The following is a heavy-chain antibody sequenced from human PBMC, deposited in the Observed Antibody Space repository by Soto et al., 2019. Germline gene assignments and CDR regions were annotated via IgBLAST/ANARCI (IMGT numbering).Heavy chain of an antibody. V-gene: IGHV3-7*01. CDR3: ARGIRITMVRGPDYYYYYMDV. CDR1: GFTFSSYW. Sequence: EVQLVESGGGLVQPGGSLRLSCAASGFTFSSYWMSWVRQAPGKGLEWVANIKQDGSEKYYVDSVKGRFTISRDNAKNSLYLQMNSLRAEDTPLYYCARGIRITMVRGPDYYYYYMDVCGKGTTVTVSS. D-gene: IGHD3-10*01. CDR2: IKQDGSEK. J-gene: IGHJ6*03.